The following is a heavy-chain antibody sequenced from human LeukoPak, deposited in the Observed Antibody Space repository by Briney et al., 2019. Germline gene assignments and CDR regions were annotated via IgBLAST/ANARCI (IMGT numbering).Heavy chain of an antibody. D-gene: IGHD1-14*01. CDR2: INHSGST. V-gene: IGHV4-34*01. CDR3: ARVRLRFRIDY. J-gene: IGHJ4*02. CDR1: GFTFSDYY. Sequence: QSGGSLRLSCAASGFTFSDYYMSWIRQPPGKGLEWIGEINHSGSTNYNPSLKSRVTISVDTSKNQFSLKLSSVTAADTAVYYCARVRLRFRIDYWGQGTLVTVSS.